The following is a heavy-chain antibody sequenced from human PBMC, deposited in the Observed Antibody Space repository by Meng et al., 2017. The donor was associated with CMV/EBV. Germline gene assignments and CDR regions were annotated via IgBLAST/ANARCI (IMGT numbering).Heavy chain of an antibody. D-gene: IGHD3-3*01. CDR1: GDSVSSNSAA. J-gene: IGHJ3*02. Sequence: SCAISGDSVSSNSAAWNWIRQTPSRGLEWLGRTYYRSKWYNDYAVSVKSRITINPDTSKNQFSLQLNSVTPEDTAVYYCARDSHDFWSRGAFDIWGQGTMVTVSS. CDR3: ARDSHDFWSRGAFDI. CDR2: TYYRSKWYN. V-gene: IGHV6-1*01.